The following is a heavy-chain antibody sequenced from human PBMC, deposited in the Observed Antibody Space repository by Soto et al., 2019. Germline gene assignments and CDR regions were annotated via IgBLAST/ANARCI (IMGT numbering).Heavy chain of an antibody. Sequence: SETLSLTCTVSGGSVSTGGYYWSWIRQPPGKALEWIGFIYNSGTDPNPSLKSRVTISLDTSRNQFSLKLSSVTAADTAMYYCARHNWNDVYYYYGMDVWGQGTTVTVSS. CDR3: ARHNWNDVYYYYGMDV. D-gene: IGHD1-20*01. CDR1: GGSVSTGGYY. J-gene: IGHJ6*02. CDR2: IYNSGT. V-gene: IGHV4-61*08.